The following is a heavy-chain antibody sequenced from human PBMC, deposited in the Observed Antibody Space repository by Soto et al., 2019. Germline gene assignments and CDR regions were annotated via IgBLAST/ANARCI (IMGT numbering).Heavy chain of an antibody. Sequence: PSETLSLTCAVSGVPISTYYWSWIRQPPGKGLEWIGYNYHSGTTNYNPSLKSRVTISVDTSKNQFSLRLTSVTAADTAIYYCVTEEYIGYGQAIDYWGQGTLVTVSS. V-gene: IGHV4-59*01. D-gene: IGHD5-12*01. J-gene: IGHJ4*02. CDR2: NYHSGTT. CDR3: VTEEYIGYGQAIDY. CDR1: GVPISTYY.